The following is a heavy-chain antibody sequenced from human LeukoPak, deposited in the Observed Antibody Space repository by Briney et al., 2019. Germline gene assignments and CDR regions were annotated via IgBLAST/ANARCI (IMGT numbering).Heavy chain of an antibody. V-gene: IGHV1-2*02. Sequence: ASVRVSCKASGYTFTDYYIHWVRQAPGQGLEWMGWISPNSGGSNYAQKFQGRVTMTRDTSINTAYMELSRLRSDDAAVYFCARDSSRGYTSAFDYWGQGTLVSVSS. CDR3: ARDSSRGYTSAFDY. CDR2: ISPNSGGS. D-gene: IGHD5-18*01. J-gene: IGHJ4*02. CDR1: GYTFTDYY.